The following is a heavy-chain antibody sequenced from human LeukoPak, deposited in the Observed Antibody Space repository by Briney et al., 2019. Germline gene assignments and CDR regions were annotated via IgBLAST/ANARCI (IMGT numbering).Heavy chain of an antibody. CDR2: ISSSGNTI. V-gene: IGHV3-48*03. D-gene: IGHD3-10*01. CDR1: GFTFSNYE. Sequence: GGSLRLSCAGSGFTFSNYEMNWVRQAPGKGLEWVSYISSSGNTIYYADSVKGRFTISRDNAKNSLYLQMNSLRAEDTAAYYCAGSGSSTYYYYYMDVWGKGTTVTVSS. J-gene: IGHJ6*03. CDR3: AGSGSSTYYYYYMDV.